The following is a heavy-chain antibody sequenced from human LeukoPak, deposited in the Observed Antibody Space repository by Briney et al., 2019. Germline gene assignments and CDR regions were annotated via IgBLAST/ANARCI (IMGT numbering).Heavy chain of an antibody. D-gene: IGHD2-2*01. CDR2: ISSSSSTI. CDR1: GLTFSSYW. CDR3: ARLPVVPAAIIYYYYYYMDV. V-gene: IGHV3-48*01. J-gene: IGHJ6*03. Sequence: GGSLRLSCAASGLTFSSYWMNWVRQAPGKGLEWVSYISSSSSTIYYADSVKGRFTISRDNAKNSLYLQMNSLRAEDTAVYYCARLPVVPAAIIYYYYYYMDVWGKGTTVTVSS.